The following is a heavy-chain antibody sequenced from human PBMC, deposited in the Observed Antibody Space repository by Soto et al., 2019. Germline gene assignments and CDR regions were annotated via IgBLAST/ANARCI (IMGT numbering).Heavy chain of an antibody. Sequence: PVGSLRLSCAASGFTFSSYGMHWVRQAPGKGLEWVAVISYDGSNKYYADSVKGRFTISRDNSKNTLYLQMNSLRAEDTAVYYCAKAGLGKDYYYYGMDVWGQGTTVTVSS. J-gene: IGHJ6*02. CDR1: GFTFSSYG. CDR2: ISYDGSNK. CDR3: AKAGLGKDYYYYGMDV. V-gene: IGHV3-30*18. D-gene: IGHD7-27*01.